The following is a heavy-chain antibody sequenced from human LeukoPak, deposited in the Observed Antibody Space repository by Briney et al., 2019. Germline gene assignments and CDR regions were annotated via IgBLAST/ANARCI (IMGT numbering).Heavy chain of an antibody. V-gene: IGHV3-74*01. Sequence: GGSLRLSCAASGFTFSRYWMHWVRQAPGKGLVWVSRINTDGSRTTYADSVKGRFTISRDNAKSTLYLQMNSLRAEDTAVYYCARVSSSSWWALDYWGQGTLVTVSS. CDR2: INTDGSRT. D-gene: IGHD6-13*01. CDR3: ARVSSSSWWALDY. CDR1: GFTFSRYW. J-gene: IGHJ4*02.